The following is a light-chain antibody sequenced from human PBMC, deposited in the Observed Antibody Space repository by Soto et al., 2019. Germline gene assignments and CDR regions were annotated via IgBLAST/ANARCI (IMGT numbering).Light chain of an antibody. CDR1: QSVESRF. J-gene: IGKJ1*01. V-gene: IGKV3-20*01. Sequence: EIVLTQSTGSLSLSPGERATLSCRASQSVESRFFAWYQQRPGQALRLLIYGASRRATGIPDRFTGSGSGTDFTLTISGLEPEDFALYYCQQYDSSVTFGLGTKVEIK. CDR3: QQYDSSVT. CDR2: GAS.